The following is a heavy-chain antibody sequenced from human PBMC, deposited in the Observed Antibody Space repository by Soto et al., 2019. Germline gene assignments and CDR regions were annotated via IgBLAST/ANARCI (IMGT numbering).Heavy chain of an antibody. CDR2: ISYDGSNK. CDR3: AKENGFRQGYYYYGMDV. J-gene: IGHJ6*02. D-gene: IGHD6-25*01. Sequence: GGSLRLSCAASGFTFSSYGMHWVRQAPGKGLEWVAVISYDGSNKYYADSVKGRFTISRDNSKNTLYLQMNSLRAEDTAVYYCAKENGFRQGYYYYGMDVWGQGTTVTVSS. V-gene: IGHV3-30*18. CDR1: GFTFSSYG.